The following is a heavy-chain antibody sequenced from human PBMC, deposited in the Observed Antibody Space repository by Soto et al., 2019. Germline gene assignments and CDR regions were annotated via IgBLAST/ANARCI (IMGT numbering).Heavy chain of an antibody. J-gene: IGHJ4*02. D-gene: IGHD1-7*01. CDR3: ARQKGRVTGTTFFDY. V-gene: IGHV5-51*01. Sequence: GESLKISCKGSGYSFTRYWIAWVRQMPGKGLEWMGIIYPVDSDTRYSPSFQGQVTISADKSISTAYLQWSSLKASDTAMYYCARQKGRVTGTTFFDYWGQGMLVTVSS. CDR2: IYPVDSDT. CDR1: GYSFTRYW.